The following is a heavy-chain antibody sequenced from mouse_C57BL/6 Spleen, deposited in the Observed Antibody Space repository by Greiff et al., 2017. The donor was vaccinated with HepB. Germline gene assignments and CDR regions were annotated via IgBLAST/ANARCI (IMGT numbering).Heavy chain of an antibody. J-gene: IGHJ1*03. Sequence: EVQLQESGGGLVQPGGSLKLSCAASGFTFSDYGMAWVRQAPRKGPEWVAFISNLAYSIYYADTVTGRFTISRENAKNTLYLEMSSLRSEDTAMYYCARRYGSSYGYFDVWGTGTTVTVSS. CDR2: ISNLAYSI. V-gene: IGHV5-15*01. D-gene: IGHD1-1*01. CDR3: ARRYGSSYGYFDV. CDR1: GFTFSDYG.